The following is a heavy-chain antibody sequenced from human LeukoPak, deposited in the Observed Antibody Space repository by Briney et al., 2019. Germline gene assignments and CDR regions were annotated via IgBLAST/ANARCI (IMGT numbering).Heavy chain of an antibody. CDR2: IRYDGSNK. Sequence: GGSLRLSCAASGFTFSSYGMHWVRQAPGKGLEWVAFIRYDGSNKYYADSVKGRFTISRDNSKNTLYLQMNSLRAEDTAVYYCANRPYDILTGHFDYWGQGTLVTVSS. CDR3: ANRPYDILTGHFDY. CDR1: GFTFSSYG. V-gene: IGHV3-30*02. J-gene: IGHJ4*02. D-gene: IGHD3-9*01.